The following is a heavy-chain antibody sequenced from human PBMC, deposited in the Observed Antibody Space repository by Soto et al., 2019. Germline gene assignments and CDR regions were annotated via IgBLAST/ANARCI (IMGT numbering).Heavy chain of an antibody. CDR2: ISNYNGIT. J-gene: IGHJ4*02. V-gene: IGHV1-18*01. CDR1: GYIFTSYG. D-gene: IGHD3-10*01. CDR3: AESMVGSGTYVS. Sequence: QVELVQSGAEVKKPGASVKVSCKASGYIFTSYGISWVRQAPGEGLEWMGWISNYNGITNYAQKVQGRVTLTTDRSTSTAYMELRSLRSDDTAVYYCAESMVGSGTYVSWGQGTLVTVSS.